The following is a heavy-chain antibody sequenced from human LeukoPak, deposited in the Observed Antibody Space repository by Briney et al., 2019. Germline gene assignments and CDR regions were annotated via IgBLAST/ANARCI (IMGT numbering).Heavy chain of an antibody. CDR1: GFTFSSYA. D-gene: IGHD6-13*01. J-gene: IGHJ4*02. V-gene: IGHV3-23*01. CDR2: ISGSGGTT. Sequence: GGSLRLSCAASGFTFSSYAMGWVRQAPGKGLEWVSAISGSGGTTYYADSAKGRFTISRDNSKNTLYLQMNTLRAEDTALYYCAKVKGGSSWQYYFDYWAREPWSPSPQ. CDR3: AKVKGGSSWQYYFDY.